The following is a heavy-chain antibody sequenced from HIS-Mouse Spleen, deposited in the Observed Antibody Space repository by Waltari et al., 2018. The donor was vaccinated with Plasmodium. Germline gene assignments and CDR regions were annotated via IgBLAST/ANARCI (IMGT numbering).Heavy chain of an antibody. J-gene: IGHJ4*02. D-gene: IGHD7-27*01. Sequence: QVQLVQSGAEVKKPGSSVKVSCKASGGTFSSSAIGWVRQAPGQGLEWMGRIIPILGIANYAQKCQGRVTITAEKSTSTAYMELSSLRSEDTAVYYCARGGATGEAFTLDYWGQGTLVTVSS. CDR2: IIPILGIA. CDR3: ARGGATGEAFTLDY. V-gene: IGHV1-69*04. CDR1: GGTFSSSA.